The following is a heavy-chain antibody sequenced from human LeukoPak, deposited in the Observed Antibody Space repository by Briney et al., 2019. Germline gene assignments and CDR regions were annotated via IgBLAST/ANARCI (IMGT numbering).Heavy chain of an antibody. D-gene: IGHD3-10*01. V-gene: IGHV3-23*01. CDR3: TKGTIWSPFDY. CDR2: ISGSGGST. J-gene: IGHJ4*02. Sequence: GESLRLSCAASGFTFSNYAMSWARQAPGKGLEWVSAISGSGGSTYYADSVKGRFTISRDNSKNTLYLQMNSLRAEDTAVYYCTKGTIWSPFDYWGQGTLVTVSS. CDR1: GFTFSNYA.